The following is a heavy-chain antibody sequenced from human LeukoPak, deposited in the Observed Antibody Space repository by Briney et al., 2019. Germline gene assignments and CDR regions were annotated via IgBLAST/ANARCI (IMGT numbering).Heavy chain of an antibody. Sequence: GGSLRLSCAASGFTFSSYGMHWVRQAPGKGLEWVAFIRYDGSNKYYADSVKGRFTISRDNSKNTLYLQMNSLRAEGTAVYYCAKTMVRGVIDAFDIWGQGTMVTVSS. CDR1: GFTFSSYG. J-gene: IGHJ3*02. CDR3: AKTMVRGVIDAFDI. D-gene: IGHD3-10*01. CDR2: IRYDGSNK. V-gene: IGHV3-30*02.